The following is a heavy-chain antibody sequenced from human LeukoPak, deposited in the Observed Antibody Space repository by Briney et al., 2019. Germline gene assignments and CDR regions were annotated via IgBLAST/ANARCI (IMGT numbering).Heavy chain of an antibody. D-gene: IGHD6-6*01. CDR2: INHSGST. CDR1: GGSFSGYY. J-gene: IGHJ2*01. CDR3: ARGRGRGSSRPWYFGL. V-gene: IGHV4-34*01. Sequence: SETLSLTCAVYGGSFSGYYWSWIRQPPGKGLEWIGEINHSGSTNYNPSLKSRVTISVDTSKNQFSLKLSSVTAADTAVYYCARGRGRGSSRPWYFGLWGRGTLVTVSS.